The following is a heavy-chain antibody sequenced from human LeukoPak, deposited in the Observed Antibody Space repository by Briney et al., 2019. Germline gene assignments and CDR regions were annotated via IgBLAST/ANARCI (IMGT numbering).Heavy chain of an antibody. V-gene: IGHV3-53*01. CDR3: ARAPGPLGY. CDR1: GFTVSSRY. J-gene: IGHJ4*02. D-gene: IGHD7-27*01. Sequence: PGGSLTLSCPASGFTVSSRYMIWVRQASGRGLEGVSVIYDAGDAHYAASVKGRFTISRDITKSTLYLQMNSLRAEDTAVYYCARAPGPLGYWGQGIVVNV. CDR2: IYDAGDA.